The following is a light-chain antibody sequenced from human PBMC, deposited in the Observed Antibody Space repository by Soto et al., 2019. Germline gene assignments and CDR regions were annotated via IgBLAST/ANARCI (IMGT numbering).Light chain of an antibody. J-gene: IGLJ1*01. CDR2: GNS. Sequence: QSVLTQPPSVSGAPGQRVTISCTGSSSNIGGGYDVNWYQQLPGTAPKLLIYGNSNRPSGVPDRFSGSKSGTSGSLAITGLQAEDEADYYGQSYDSSLIGAYVFGTGTKLTVL. CDR1: SSNIGGGYD. V-gene: IGLV1-40*01. CDR3: QSYDSSLIGAYV.